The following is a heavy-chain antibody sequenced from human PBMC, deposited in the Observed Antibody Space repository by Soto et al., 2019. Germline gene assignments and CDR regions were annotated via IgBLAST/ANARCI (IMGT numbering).Heavy chain of an antibody. CDR1: GFTFRNYW. V-gene: IGHV3-74*02. D-gene: IGHD2-15*01. J-gene: IGHJ6*03. CDR3: ARGDCVGGSCYSLAGSFYYYMDV. Sequence: EVQLVESGGGLVQPGGSLRLSCAASGFTFRNYWMYWVRHAPGQGLEWVSRINSDGSVSSYAASVKGRLTISRDDVKNTLYLLMDSLRAEDTAVYSCARGDCVGGSCYSLAGSFYYYMDVWGKGTTVTVFS. CDR2: INSDGSVS.